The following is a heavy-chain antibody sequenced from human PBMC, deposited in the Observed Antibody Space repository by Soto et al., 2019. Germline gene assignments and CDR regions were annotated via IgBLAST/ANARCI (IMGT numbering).Heavy chain of an antibody. Sequence: EVQLLESGGGLVQPGGSLRLSCAASGFTFSSCAMSWVRQAPGKGLEWVSSITDSGGNIHYADSVKGRFTISRDNSKNTLYLQMSSLRAGDTAVYYCAKYHNLDYWGQGTLVTVSS. D-gene: IGHD3-10*01. V-gene: IGHV3-23*01. CDR1: GFTFSSCA. J-gene: IGHJ4*02. CDR3: AKYHNLDY. CDR2: ITDSGGNI.